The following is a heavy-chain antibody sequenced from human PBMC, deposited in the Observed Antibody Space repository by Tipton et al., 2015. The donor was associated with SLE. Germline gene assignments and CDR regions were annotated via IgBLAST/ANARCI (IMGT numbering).Heavy chain of an antibody. CDR3: ASSMGGWGDSSGWTDDYYYYMYV. Sequence: TLSLTCTVSGGSISSYYWSWIRQPPGKGLEWIGYIYYSGSTNYNPSLKSRVTISVDTSKNQFSLKLSSVTAADTAVYYCASSMGGWGDSSGWTDDYYYYMYVWGKGTTVTVSS. CDR2: IYYSGST. V-gene: IGHV4-59*07. J-gene: IGHJ6*03. D-gene: IGHD6-19*01. CDR1: GGSISSYY.